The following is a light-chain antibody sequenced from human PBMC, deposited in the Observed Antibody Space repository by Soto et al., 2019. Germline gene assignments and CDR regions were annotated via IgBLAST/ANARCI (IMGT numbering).Light chain of an antibody. J-gene: IGKJ4*01. CDR1: QGSSTY. CDR2: AAS. Sequence: DIQLTQSPSFLSASVGDRVTITCRASQGSSTYSAWYQQKPGKAPKLLIYAASTLQSGVPSRFSGSGSGTEFTLTISSLQPEDFATYYCLHLNSYTLTFGGGTKVEIK. CDR3: LHLNSYTLT. V-gene: IGKV1-9*01.